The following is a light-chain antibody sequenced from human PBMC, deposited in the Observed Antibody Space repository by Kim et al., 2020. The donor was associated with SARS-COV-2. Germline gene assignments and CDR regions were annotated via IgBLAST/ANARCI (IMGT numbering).Light chain of an antibody. CDR3: QQYNAWPLT. Sequence: VSPGESATLSCRASQSISSNLAWYQQKPGQAPRLLIYSASARATGIPARISGSGSGTEFTLTLSSLQSEDFALYSCQQYNAWPLTFGGGTKVDIK. CDR1: QSISSN. J-gene: IGKJ4*01. V-gene: IGKV3-15*01. CDR2: SAS.